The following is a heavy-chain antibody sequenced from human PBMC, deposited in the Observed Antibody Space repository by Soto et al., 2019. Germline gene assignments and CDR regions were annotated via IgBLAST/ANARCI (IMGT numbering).Heavy chain of an antibody. V-gene: IGHV3-33*05. CDR3: AIEHDNRSWYGYHDY. CDR1: GFTFNSNA. Sequence: QVQLLESGGRVVQPGRSLRLSCAASGFTFNSNAMHWVRQVPGKGMEWGAVISFDGRCTFYGDSVKGRFTISRDNSENTLNLQMNSLRAEDTAVYYCAIEHDNRSWYGYHDYWGQGTLVTAS. J-gene: IGHJ4*02. D-gene: IGHD6-13*01. CDR2: ISFDGRCT.